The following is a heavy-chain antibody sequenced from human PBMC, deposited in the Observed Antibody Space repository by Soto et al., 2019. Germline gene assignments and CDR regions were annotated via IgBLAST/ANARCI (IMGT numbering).Heavy chain of an antibody. V-gene: IGHV4-34*01. CDR2: INHSGSN. J-gene: IGHJ4*02. CDR3: ARTARFDY. Sequence: QVQLQQWGAGLLKPSETLSLTCAVYGGSFSSYYWSWIRQPPGKGLEWIGEINHSGSNNYNPSLKRRGTIPVETYKRQFPLKLSSVTAADTAEYYCARTARFDYWGQGTLVTVSS. CDR1: GGSFSSYY.